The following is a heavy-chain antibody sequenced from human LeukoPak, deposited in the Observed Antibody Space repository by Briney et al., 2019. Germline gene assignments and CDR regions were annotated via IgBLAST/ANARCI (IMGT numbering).Heavy chain of an antibody. D-gene: IGHD3-10*01. V-gene: IGHV3-23*01. CDR3: AKDLYGSGSGLDY. CDR2: ISGSGGST. Sequence: GGSLRLSCAASGFTFSSYAVSWVRQAPGKGLEWVSAISGSGGSTYYADSVKGRFTISRDNSKNTLYLQMNSLRAEDTAVYYCAKDLYGSGSGLDYWGQGTLVTVSS. CDR1: GFTFSSYA. J-gene: IGHJ4*02.